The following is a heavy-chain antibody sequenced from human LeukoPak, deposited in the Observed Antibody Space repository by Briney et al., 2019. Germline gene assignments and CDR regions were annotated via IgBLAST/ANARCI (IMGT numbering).Heavy chain of an antibody. CDR2: ISGSGGST. J-gene: IGHJ3*02. Sequence: GGSLRLSCAASGFTFSSYAMSWVRQAPGRGLEWVSAISGSGGSTYYADSVKGRFTISRDNSKNTLYLQMNSLRAEDTAVYYCAKSDVDTAMDPDAFDIWGQGTMVTVSS. D-gene: IGHD5-18*01. CDR1: GFTFSSYA. CDR3: AKSDVDTAMDPDAFDI. V-gene: IGHV3-23*01.